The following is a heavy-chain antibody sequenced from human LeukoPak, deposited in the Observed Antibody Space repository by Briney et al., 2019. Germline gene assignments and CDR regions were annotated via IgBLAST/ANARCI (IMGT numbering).Heavy chain of an antibody. Sequence: SETLSLTCTVSGGSIIGHYWNWIRQAPGKGLEWIGYIYYTGSTSYTPSLKSRVTMSLDTSQNQFSLKLTSLTAADTAVYYCARYGSGQPHDICRFDPWGQGTLVTVSS. CDR2: IYYTGST. J-gene: IGHJ5*02. D-gene: IGHD3-10*01. CDR1: GGSIIGHY. CDR3: ARYGSGQPHDICRFDP. V-gene: IGHV4-59*11.